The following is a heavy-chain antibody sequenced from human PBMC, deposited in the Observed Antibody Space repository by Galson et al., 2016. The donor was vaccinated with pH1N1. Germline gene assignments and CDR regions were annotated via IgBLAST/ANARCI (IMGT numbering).Heavy chain of an antibody. CDR1: GYSFTRYW. D-gene: IGHD5-18*01. CDR2: IFPGDSDT. V-gene: IGHV5-51*01. Sequence: QSGAEVKKPGESLKISCKGSGYSFTRYWIGWVCQMPGKGLEWMGIIFPGDSDTRYSPSFQGQVTISADKSISTAYLQWSSLKASDTAMYYCARHSGDGYRYGSERYFDYWGQGILVTVSS. CDR3: ARHSGDGYRYGSERYFDY. J-gene: IGHJ4*02.